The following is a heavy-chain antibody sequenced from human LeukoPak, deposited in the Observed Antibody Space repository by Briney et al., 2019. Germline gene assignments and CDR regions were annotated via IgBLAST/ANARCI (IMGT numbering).Heavy chain of an antibody. J-gene: IGHJ6*02. CDR1: GFTSSSYA. V-gene: IGHV3-30-3*02. Sequence: GGSLRLSCAASGFTSSSYAMHWVRQAPGKGLEWVAVISYNGDNKYYADSVKGRFTISRDNSKNTLYLQMNSLRAEDTAVYYCAKLARGDYGVMDVWGQGTTVTVSS. CDR3: AKLARGDYGVMDV. CDR2: ISYNGDNK. D-gene: IGHD4-17*01.